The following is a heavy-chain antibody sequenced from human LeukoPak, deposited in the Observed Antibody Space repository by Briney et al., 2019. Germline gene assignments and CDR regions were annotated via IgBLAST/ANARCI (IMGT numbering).Heavy chain of an antibody. CDR1: GGSLSSYY. CDR3: ARGSQPYYYDSSGGPLGY. D-gene: IGHD3-22*01. CDR2: IYYSGST. V-gene: IGHV4-59*01. Sequence: SETLSLTCTVSGGSLSSYYWSWIRQPPGKGLEWIGYIYYSGSTNYNPSLRSRVTISVDTSKNQFSLKMRSVTAADTAVYYCARGSQPYYYDSSGGPLGYWGQGTLVTVSS. J-gene: IGHJ4*02.